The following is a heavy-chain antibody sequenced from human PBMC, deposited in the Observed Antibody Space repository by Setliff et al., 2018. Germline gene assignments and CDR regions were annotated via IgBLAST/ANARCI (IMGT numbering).Heavy chain of an antibody. J-gene: IGHJ4*02. CDR3: ARRRYYDSSGYYYFDY. CDR2: IYPGDSDT. V-gene: IGHV5-51*01. CDR1: GYSFTSYW. Sequence: PGESLKISCKGSGYSFTSYWIGWVRQVPGKGLEWMGIIYPGDSDTRYSPSFQGQVTISADKSISTAYLQWSSLKASDTAMYYCARRRYYDSSGYYYFDYWGQGTLVTVSS. D-gene: IGHD3-22*01.